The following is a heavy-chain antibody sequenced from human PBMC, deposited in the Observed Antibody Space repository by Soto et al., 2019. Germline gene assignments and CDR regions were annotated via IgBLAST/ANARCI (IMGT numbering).Heavy chain of an antibody. V-gene: IGHV3-23*01. J-gene: IGHJ6*02. CDR1: GFTFSSYA. CDR3: AKDRIMGSTTFWGMDV. CDR2: IIGSGGRT. D-gene: IGHD3-16*01. Sequence: EVQLLESGGGLVQPGGSLRLSCAASGFTFSSYAMSWVRQAPGKGLEWVSAIIGSGGRTYYADSVKGRFIISRDNSKNTLYLQMNSLRVEDTAVYYCAKDRIMGSTTFWGMDVWGQGTTVTVSS.